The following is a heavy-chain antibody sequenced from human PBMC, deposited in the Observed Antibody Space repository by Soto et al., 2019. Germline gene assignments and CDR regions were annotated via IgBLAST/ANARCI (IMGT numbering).Heavy chain of an antibody. CDR2: ISWNSGSI. CDR1: GFTFDDYA. V-gene: IGHV3-9*01. J-gene: IGHJ4*02. D-gene: IGHD3-22*01. Sequence: PGGSLRLSCAASGFTFDDYAMHWVRQAPGKGLEWVSGISWNSGSIGYADSVKGRFTISRDNAKNSLYLQMNSLRAEDTALYYCAKAPSYDSSEYYFDYWGQGTLVTVSS. CDR3: AKAPSYDSSEYYFDY.